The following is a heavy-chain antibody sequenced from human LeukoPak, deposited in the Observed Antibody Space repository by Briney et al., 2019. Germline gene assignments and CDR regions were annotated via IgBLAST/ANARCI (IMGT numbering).Heavy chain of an antibody. Sequence: GGSLRLSCTASGFTFSSYSMNWVRQAPGKGLEWVSSISSSSSYIYYADSVKGRFTISRDNSKNTLYLQMNSLRAEDTAVYYCAKVPVGYSSSWSYYFDYWGQGTLVTVSS. CDR2: ISSSSSYI. CDR3: AKVPVGYSSSWSYYFDY. CDR1: GFTFSSYS. D-gene: IGHD6-13*01. J-gene: IGHJ4*02. V-gene: IGHV3-21*04.